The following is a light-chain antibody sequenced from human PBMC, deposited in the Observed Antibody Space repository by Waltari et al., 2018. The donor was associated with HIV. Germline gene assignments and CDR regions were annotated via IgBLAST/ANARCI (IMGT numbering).Light chain of an antibody. J-gene: IGLJ2*01. CDR1: ARYHPNI. CDR3: ETWDNNVRV. CDR2: VEPSGLF. Sequence: QPVLTQPSSVSASLGSSVNVPCTLSARYHPNILTGHQQRPGRAPRFLMKVEPSGLFNRGSGLTHRFSASAAGGDRTLTISNLQPEDEADYLCETWDNNVRVFGGGT. V-gene: IGLV4-60*03.